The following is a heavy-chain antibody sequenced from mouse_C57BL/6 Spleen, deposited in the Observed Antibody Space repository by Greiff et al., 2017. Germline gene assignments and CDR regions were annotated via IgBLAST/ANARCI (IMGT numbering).Heavy chain of an antibody. Sequence: QVQLQQPGAELVKPGASVKLSCKASGYTFTSYWMHWVKPRPGQGLEWIGMIHPNSGSTNYNEKFKSKATLTVDKSSSTAYMQLSSLTSEDSAVYYCSRGGYYGSLYYAMDYWGQGTSVTVAS. CDR3: SRGGYYGSLYYAMDY. CDR2: IHPNSGST. CDR1: GYTFTSYW. J-gene: IGHJ4*01. D-gene: IGHD1-1*01. V-gene: IGHV1-64*01.